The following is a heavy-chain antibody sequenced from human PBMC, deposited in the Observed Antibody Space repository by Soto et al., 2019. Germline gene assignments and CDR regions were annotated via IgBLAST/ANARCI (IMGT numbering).Heavy chain of an antibody. CDR1: GFTFSSYW. D-gene: IGHD5-12*01. Sequence: GGSLRLSCAASGFTFSSYWMSWVRQAPGKGLEWVANIKQDGSEKYYVDSVKGRFTISRDNAKNSLYLQMNSLRAEDTAVYYCAGTVATINYYYYYGMDVWGQGTTVTVSS. J-gene: IGHJ6*02. CDR3: AGTVATINYYYYYGMDV. CDR2: IKQDGSEK. V-gene: IGHV3-7*03.